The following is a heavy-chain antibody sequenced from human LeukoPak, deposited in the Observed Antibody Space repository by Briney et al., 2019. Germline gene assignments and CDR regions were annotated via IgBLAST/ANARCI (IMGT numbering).Heavy chain of an antibody. CDR3: AREGYCSGGICSFDY. J-gene: IGHJ4*02. V-gene: IGHV3-7*01. Sequence: GGSLRLSCAASRFTFSNYWMNWVRQAPGKGLEWVAEIKQDGSEKYYVDSVKGRFTISRDNAKNAVYLQMNSLRGEDTAIYYCAREGYCSGGICSFDYWGQGTLVTVSS. CDR2: IKQDGSEK. D-gene: IGHD2-15*01. CDR1: RFTFSNYW.